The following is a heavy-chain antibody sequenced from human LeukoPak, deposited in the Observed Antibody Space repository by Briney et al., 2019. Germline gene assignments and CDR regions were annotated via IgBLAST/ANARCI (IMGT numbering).Heavy chain of an antibody. J-gene: IGHJ1*01. V-gene: IGHV3-30*18. CDR2: ISYDGSNK. CDR1: GFTFSSYG. CDR3: AKGSFWRRKTDYHFLH. Sequence: GRSLRLSCAASGFTFSSYGMHWVRQAPGKGLEWVAIISYDGSNKYYADSVKGRFTISRDNSKNTLYLQMNSLRAEDTAVYYCAKGSFWRRKTDYHFLHWGQGTLVTVSS. D-gene: IGHD3-3*02.